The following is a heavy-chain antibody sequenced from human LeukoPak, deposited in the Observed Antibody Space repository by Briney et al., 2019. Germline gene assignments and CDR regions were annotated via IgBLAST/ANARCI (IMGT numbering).Heavy chain of an antibody. CDR2: MNPNSGNT. CDR3: ARVTKDDAFDI. CDR1: GYTFTSYD. J-gene: IGHJ3*02. V-gene: IGHV1-8*03. Sequence: ASVKASCKASGYTFTSYDINWVRQATGQGLEWMGGMNPNSGNTGYAQKFQGRVTITRNTSISTAYMELSSLRSEDTAVYYCARVTKDDAFDIWGQGTMVTVSS. D-gene: IGHD1-1*01.